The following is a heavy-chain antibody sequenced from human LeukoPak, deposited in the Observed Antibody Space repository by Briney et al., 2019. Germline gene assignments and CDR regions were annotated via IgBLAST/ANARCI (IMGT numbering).Heavy chain of an antibody. CDR3: ARVYPYYYYGMDV. J-gene: IGHJ6*02. CDR2: IYHSGST. V-gene: IGHV4-30-2*01. CDR1: GGSLSSGGYS. D-gene: IGHD3-16*02. Sequence: PSETLSLTCAVSGGSLSSGGYSWSWIRQPPGTGLEWIGYIYHSGSTYYNPSLKSRVTISVDRSKNQFSLKLSSVTAADTAVYYCARVYPYYYYGMDVWGQGTTVTVSS.